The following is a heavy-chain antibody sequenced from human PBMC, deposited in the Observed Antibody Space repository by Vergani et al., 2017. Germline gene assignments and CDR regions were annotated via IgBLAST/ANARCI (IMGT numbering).Heavy chain of an antibody. CDR3: AKASSGYSYAAAIDY. V-gene: IGHV3-23*01. Sequence: EVQLLESGGGLVQPGGSLRLSCAASGFTFSSYAMSWVRQAPGKGLEWVSAISGSGVSTYYADSVKGGFTISRDNPKTTLYLQMNSLRAEDTAVYYCAKASSGYSYAAAIDYWGQGTLVTVYS. D-gene: IGHD5-18*01. J-gene: IGHJ4*02. CDR1: GFTFSSYA. CDR2: ISGSGVST.